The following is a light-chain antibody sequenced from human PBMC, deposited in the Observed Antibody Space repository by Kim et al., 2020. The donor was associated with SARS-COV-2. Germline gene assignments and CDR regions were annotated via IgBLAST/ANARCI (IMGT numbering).Light chain of an antibody. V-gene: IGLV3-19*01. CDR1: SLRSYY. Sequence: SSELTQDPAVSVALGQTVKITCQGDSLRSYYTTWYQQKPRQAPVLVIYGRNNRPSGIPDRFSGSTLGNTASLTIRGAQAEDEADFYCQSRDSGGNVVFGGGTQLTVL. CDR3: QSRDSGGNVV. CDR2: GRN. J-gene: IGLJ2*01.